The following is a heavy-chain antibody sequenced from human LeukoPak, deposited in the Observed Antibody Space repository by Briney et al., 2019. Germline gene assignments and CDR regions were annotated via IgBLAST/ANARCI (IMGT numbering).Heavy chain of an antibody. CDR2: MYYSGST. D-gene: IGHD5-18*01. CDR3: ARALYSYGSLHY. V-gene: IGHV4-39*07. CDR1: GGSISSSRYY. Sequence: SETLSLTCTVSGGSISSSRYYWGWIRQPPGKGLEWIGSMYYSGSTYYNPSLKSRVTISVDTSKNQFSLKLSSVTAADTAVYYCARALYSYGSLHYWGQGTLVTVSS. J-gene: IGHJ4*02.